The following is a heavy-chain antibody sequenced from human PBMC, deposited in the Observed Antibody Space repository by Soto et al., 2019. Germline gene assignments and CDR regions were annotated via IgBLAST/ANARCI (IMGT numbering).Heavy chain of an antibody. CDR2: IIPILGIA. Sequence: QVKLVQSGAEVKKPGSSVKVSCKASGGTFSSYTISWVRQAPGQGLEWMGRIIPILGIANYAQKFQGRVTITADKSTSTAYVELSSLRSEDTAVYYCARSGIAVAANFDYWGQGTLVTVSS. D-gene: IGHD6-19*01. V-gene: IGHV1-69*02. CDR1: GGTFSSYT. CDR3: ARSGIAVAANFDY. J-gene: IGHJ4*02.